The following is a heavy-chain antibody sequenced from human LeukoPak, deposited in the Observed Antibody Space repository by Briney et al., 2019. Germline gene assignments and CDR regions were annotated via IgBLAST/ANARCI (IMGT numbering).Heavy chain of an antibody. J-gene: IGHJ4*02. V-gene: IGHV4-31*03. CDR3: ARGRRSSWSSYYFDY. D-gene: IGHD6-13*01. CDR1: GGSISSGGYY. Sequence: SETLSLTCTVSGGSISSGGYYWSWIRQHPGKGLEWIGYIYYSGSTYYNPSLKSRVTISVDTSKNQFSLKLSSVTAADTAVYYCARGRRSSWSSYYFDYWGQGTLVTVSS. CDR2: IYYSGST.